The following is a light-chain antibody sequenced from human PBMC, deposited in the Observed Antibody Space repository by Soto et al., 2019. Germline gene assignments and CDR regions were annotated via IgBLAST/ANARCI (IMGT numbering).Light chain of an antibody. CDR3: QSYDSSLRDVV. Sequence: QSVLTQPPSASGTPGQRVTISCSGSSSNIGSDTVNWYQQLPGTAPKLLIHRSNHRPSGVPGRFSGSKSGTSASLAISGLQYEDEADYYCQSYDSSLRDVVFGGGTKLTVL. CDR2: RSN. J-gene: IGLJ2*01. V-gene: IGLV1-44*01. CDR1: SSNIGSDT.